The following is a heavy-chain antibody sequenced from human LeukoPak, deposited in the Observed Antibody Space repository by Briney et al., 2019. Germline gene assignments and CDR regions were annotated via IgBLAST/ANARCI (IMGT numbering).Heavy chain of an antibody. D-gene: IGHD6-6*01. V-gene: IGHV3-7*01. CDR2: IKQDGSEK. J-gene: IGHJ6*03. CDR3: ARDFASQLVRYYYYMDV. Sequence: GGSLRLSCAASGFTFNSYWMSWVRQAPGKGLEWVANIKQDGSEKYYVDSVKGRFTISRDNAKNSLYLQMNSLRAEDTAVYYCARDFASQLVRYYYYMDVWGKGTTVTVSS. CDR1: GFTFNSYW.